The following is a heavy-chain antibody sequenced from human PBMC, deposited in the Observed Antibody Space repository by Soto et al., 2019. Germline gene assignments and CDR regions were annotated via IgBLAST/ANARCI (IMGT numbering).Heavy chain of an antibody. CDR3: ARGAQRVIAAAGTVDY. J-gene: IGHJ4*02. CDR1: GFTFSSYG. CDR2: IWYDGSNK. V-gene: IGHV3-33*01. Sequence: GGSLRLSCAASGFTFSSYGMHWVRQAPGKGLEWVAVIWYDGSNKYYADSVKGRFTISRDNSKNTLCLQMNSLRAEDTAVYYCARGAQRVIAAAGTVDYWGQGTLVTVSS. D-gene: IGHD6-13*01.